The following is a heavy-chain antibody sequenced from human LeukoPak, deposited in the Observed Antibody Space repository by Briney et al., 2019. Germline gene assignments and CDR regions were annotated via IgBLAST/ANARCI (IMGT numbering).Heavy chain of an antibody. CDR1: GGSFSGYY. CDR2: INHSGST. V-gene: IGHV4-34*01. CDR3: ARDVYFDY. J-gene: IGHJ4*02. Sequence: SETLSLTCAVYGGSFSGYYWSWIRQPPGKGLEWIGGINHSGSTNYNPSFKSRVTISVDTSKNKVSLKLSSVTAADTAVYYCARDVYFDYWGQGTLVTVSS.